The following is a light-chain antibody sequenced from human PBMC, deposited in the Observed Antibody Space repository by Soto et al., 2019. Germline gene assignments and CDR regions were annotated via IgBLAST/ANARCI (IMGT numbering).Light chain of an antibody. Sequence: EIVLTQSPGTLSLSPGERATLSCRASQSLSSSYLAWFQQKPGQAPRLLIYGASSRATGIPDRFSGSGSGTDFTLIISRLEPEDFATYYCQESYSTSVYAFGQGTKLEIK. CDR3: QESYSTSVYA. V-gene: IGKV3-20*01. J-gene: IGKJ2*01. CDR2: GAS. CDR1: QSLSSSY.